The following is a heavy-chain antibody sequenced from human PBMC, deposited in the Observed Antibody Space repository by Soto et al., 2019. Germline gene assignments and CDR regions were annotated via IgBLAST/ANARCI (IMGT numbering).Heavy chain of an antibody. CDR2: ISSSSSTI. D-gene: IGHD2-21*01. CDR3: ARGSRVVVIAIGAFEI. J-gene: IGHJ3*02. Sequence: GGSLRLSCAASEFTFSSYSMNWVRQAPGKGLEWVSYISSSSSTIYYADSVKGRFTISRDNAKNSLYLQMNSLRAEDTAVYYCARGSRVVVIAIGAFEISGQGTMVTVSS. CDR1: EFTFSSYS. V-gene: IGHV3-48*01.